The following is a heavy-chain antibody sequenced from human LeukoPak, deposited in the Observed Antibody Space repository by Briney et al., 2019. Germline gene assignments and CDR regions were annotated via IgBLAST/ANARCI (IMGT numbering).Heavy chain of an antibody. Sequence: SGTLSLTCTVSGGSISSGGYYWSWIRQHPGKGLEWIGYIYYSGSTYYNPSLKSRVTISVDTSKNQFSLKLSSVTAADTAVYYYARWDLGVVTAPDYWGQGTLVTVSS. J-gene: IGHJ4*02. CDR1: GGSISSGGYY. V-gene: IGHV4-31*03. CDR3: ARWDLGVVTAPDY. CDR2: IYYSGST. D-gene: IGHD2-21*02.